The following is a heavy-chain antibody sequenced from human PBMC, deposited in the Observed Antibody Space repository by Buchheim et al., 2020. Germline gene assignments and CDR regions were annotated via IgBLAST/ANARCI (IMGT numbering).Heavy chain of an antibody. Sequence: QVQLVESGGGVVQPGRSLRLSCAASGFTFSSYAMHWVRQAPGKGLEWVAVISYDGSNKYYADSVKGRFTISRDNSKNTLYLQMNSLRAEDTAVYYCARGGYYDSSGYYLSDAFDTWGQGT. V-gene: IGHV3-30-3*01. CDR3: ARGGYYDSSGYYLSDAFDT. D-gene: IGHD3-22*01. J-gene: IGHJ3*02. CDR1: GFTFSSYA. CDR2: ISYDGSNK.